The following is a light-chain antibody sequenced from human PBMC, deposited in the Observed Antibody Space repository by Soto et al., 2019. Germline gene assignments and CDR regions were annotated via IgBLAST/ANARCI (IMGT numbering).Light chain of an antibody. CDR3: SSYTSSNSYV. CDR2: DVS. CDR1: SSDVGGYNY. Sequence: QSVLTQPASVSGSPGQSITISCTGTSSDVGGYNYVSWYQQHPGKAPKLMIYDVSNRPSGFSDRFSGSKSGNTASLTISGLQAEDEADYYCSSYTSSNSYVFGPGTKVTVL. J-gene: IGLJ1*01. V-gene: IGLV2-14*01.